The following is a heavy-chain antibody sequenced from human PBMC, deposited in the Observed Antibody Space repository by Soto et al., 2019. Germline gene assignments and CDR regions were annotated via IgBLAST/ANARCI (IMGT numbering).Heavy chain of an antibody. CDR3: VRDSHGDY. CDR2: IKQDGSEI. CDR1: GFTFSNYL. V-gene: IGHV3-7*01. J-gene: IGHJ4*02. Sequence: PGGSLRLSCAASGFTFSNYLMSWVRQAPGKGLEWVANIKQDGSEIYYVDSVKGRFTISRDDAKSSLYLQMNSLRAEDTGVYYCVRDSHGDYWGRGTLVTVSS.